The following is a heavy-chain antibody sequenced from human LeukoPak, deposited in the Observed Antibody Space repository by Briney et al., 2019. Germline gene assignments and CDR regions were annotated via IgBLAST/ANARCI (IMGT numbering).Heavy chain of an antibody. D-gene: IGHD3-16*01. V-gene: IGHV3-48*04. Sequence: GGSLRLSCAASGFTFSTYSMNWVRQAPGKGLEWVSFIDGSSRTTFYADSVKGRFTISRDNAKNSLFLQMNSLRAEDTAVYYCARRVPSQVITDYFDYWGQGTLVTVSS. CDR3: ARRVPSQVITDYFDY. J-gene: IGHJ4*02. CDR2: IDGSSRTT. CDR1: GFTFSTYS.